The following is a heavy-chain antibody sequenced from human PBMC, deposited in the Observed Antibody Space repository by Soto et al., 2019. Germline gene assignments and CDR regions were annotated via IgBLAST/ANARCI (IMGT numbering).Heavy chain of an antibody. J-gene: IGHJ6*02. CDR1: GGSISSGGYS. V-gene: IGHV4-30-2*01. Sequence: SETLSLTCAVSGGSISSGGYSWSWIRQPPGKGLEWIGYIYHSGSTYYNPSLKSRVTISVDTSKNQFSLKVSSVTAADTALYYCARQGFGQLHGLVDVWGPGTTVTVS. CDR3: ARQGFGQLHGLVDV. D-gene: IGHD3-10*01. CDR2: IYHSGST.